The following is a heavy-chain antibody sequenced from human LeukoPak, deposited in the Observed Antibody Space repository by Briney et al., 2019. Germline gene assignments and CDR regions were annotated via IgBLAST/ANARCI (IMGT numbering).Heavy chain of an antibody. V-gene: IGHV3-23*01. Sequence: PGGYLRLSCTASGFTLSSYAMAWVRQAPGKGLDWVSTISDSGGSAFYADSVKGRFTISRDNSRNIVFLQINSLRAEDTAMYYCTGLYGGSYAYWGQGDLVSVSS. D-gene: IGHD1-26*01. CDR3: TGLYGGSYAY. CDR1: GFTLSSYA. J-gene: IGHJ4*02. CDR2: ISDSGGSA.